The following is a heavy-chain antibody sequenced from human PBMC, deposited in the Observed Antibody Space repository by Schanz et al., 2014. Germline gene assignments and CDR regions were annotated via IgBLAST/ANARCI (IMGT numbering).Heavy chain of an antibody. Sequence: EMQLLESGGGLAQPGGSLRLSCAASGFTLSNYAMSWVRQAPGKGLEWVSALSDGGGGTHYADSVRGRCTISSDITKNRLYQQASSLRADDTPVYYCAKAAGWPADRFDTWGEGTLVTVSS. CDR1: GFTLSNYA. CDR2: LSDGGGGT. CDR3: AKAAGWPADRFDT. J-gene: IGHJ5*02. D-gene: IGHD6-19*01. V-gene: IGHV3-23*01.